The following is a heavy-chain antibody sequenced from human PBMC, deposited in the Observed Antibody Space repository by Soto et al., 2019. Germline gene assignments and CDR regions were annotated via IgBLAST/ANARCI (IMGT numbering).Heavy chain of an antibody. D-gene: IGHD3-22*01. CDR2: IYYSGST. V-gene: IGHV4-61*01. CDR1: GGSVSSGSYY. J-gene: IGHJ4*02. Sequence: KTSETLSLTCTVSGGSVSSGSYYWSWVRQPPGKGLEWIGYIYYSGSTNYNPSLKSRVTISVDTSKNQFSLKLSSVTAADTAVYYCARDNPYYYDSSGPNFDYWGQGTLVTVSS. CDR3: ARDNPYYYDSSGPNFDY.